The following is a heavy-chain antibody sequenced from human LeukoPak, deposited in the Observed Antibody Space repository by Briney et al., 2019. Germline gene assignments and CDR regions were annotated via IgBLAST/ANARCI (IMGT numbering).Heavy chain of an antibody. CDR1: GFTFSSYA. CDR3: AKGGGSGFDY. V-gene: IGHV3-23*01. D-gene: IGHD3-10*01. Sequence: GGSLRLSCAASGFTFSSYAMSWVRQAPGKGLEWVSAISGSGGSTYYADSVKGRFTISRDNSKNTLYLQMNSLRVDDTAVYYCAKGGGSGFDYWGQGTLVTVSS. CDR2: ISGSGGST. J-gene: IGHJ4*02.